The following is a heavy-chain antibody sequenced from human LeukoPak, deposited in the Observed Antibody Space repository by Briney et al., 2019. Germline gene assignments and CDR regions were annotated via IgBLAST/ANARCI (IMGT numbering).Heavy chain of an antibody. V-gene: IGHV4-34*01. CDR2: INHSGST. Sequence: GSLRLSCAASGFTFSSYAMSWIRQPPGKGLEWIGEINHSGSTNYNPSLKSRVTISIDTSKNQFSLKLSSVTAADTAVYYCARATISNRWFDPWGQGTLVTVSS. CDR1: GFTFSSYA. D-gene: IGHD3-3*01. CDR3: ARATISNRWFDP. J-gene: IGHJ5*02.